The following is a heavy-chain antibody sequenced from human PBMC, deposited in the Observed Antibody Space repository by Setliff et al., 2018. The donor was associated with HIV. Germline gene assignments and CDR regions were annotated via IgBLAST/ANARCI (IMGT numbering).Heavy chain of an antibody. D-gene: IGHD5-18*01. Sequence: GGSLRLSCEAFSSYAMHWVRQAPGKGLVWVAVISYDGSNKYYADSVKGRFTISRDNSRNTLYLQMNSLRPEDSAVYYCATEVKKYSYGSSGMDVWGQGTTVTVSS. J-gene: IGHJ6*02. CDR3: ATEVKKYSYGSSGMDV. V-gene: IGHV3-30*04. CDR2: ISYDGSNK. CDR1: SSYA.